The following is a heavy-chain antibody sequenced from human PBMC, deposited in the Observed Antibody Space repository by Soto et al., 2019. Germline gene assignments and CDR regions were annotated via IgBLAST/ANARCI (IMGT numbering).Heavy chain of an antibody. CDR3: AGDLAAHAY. D-gene: IGHD2-15*01. J-gene: IGHJ4*02. CDR1: GYIFTNYY. V-gene: IGHV1-46*01. CDR2: INPLPTSGST. Sequence: ASXKVSCKAAGYIFTNYYIHCVRQAPGQGLEWMAIINPLPTSGSTNYAQKFQGRVTVARDTSTSTVYLELSSLRSDDTAVYYCAGDLAAHAYWGQGTLVTVSS.